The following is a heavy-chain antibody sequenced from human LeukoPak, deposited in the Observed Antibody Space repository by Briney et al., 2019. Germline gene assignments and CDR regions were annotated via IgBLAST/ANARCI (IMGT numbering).Heavy chain of an antibody. CDR1: GYTFITYG. D-gene: IGHD2-15*01. J-gene: IGHJ6*03. CDR3: ARDRFSGGRRYYYYYYMDV. Sequence: ASVKVSCKASGYTFITYGISWVRQAPGQGLEWMGWISAYNGNTNYAQKLQGRVTMTTDTSTSTAYMELRSLRSDDTAVYYCARDRFSGGRRYYYYYYMDVWGKGTTVTVSS. V-gene: IGHV1-18*01. CDR2: ISAYNGNT.